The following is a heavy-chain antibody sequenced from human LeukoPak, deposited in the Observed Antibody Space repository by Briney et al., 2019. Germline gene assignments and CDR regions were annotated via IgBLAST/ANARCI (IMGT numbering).Heavy chain of an antibody. J-gene: IGHJ5*02. Sequence: ASVKVSCKASGYTFTSYDINWVRQATGQGLEWTGWMNPNSGNTGYAQKFQGRVTMTRNTSISTAYMELSSLRSEDTAVYYCARLEPGAGKFWFDPWGQGTLVTVSS. CDR2: MNPNSGNT. V-gene: IGHV1-8*01. D-gene: IGHD1-1*01. CDR1: GYTFTSYD. CDR3: ARLEPGAGKFWFDP.